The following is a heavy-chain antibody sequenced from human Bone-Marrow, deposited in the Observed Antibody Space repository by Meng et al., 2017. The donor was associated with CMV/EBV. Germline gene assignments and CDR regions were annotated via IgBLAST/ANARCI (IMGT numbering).Heavy chain of an antibody. V-gene: IGHV3-30*19. D-gene: IGHD3-22*01. CDR3: ATEFGSGYYFDYFDY. CDR1: GFTFSSYG. CDR2: ISYDGSNK. J-gene: IGHJ4*02. Sequence: SLKIARAASGFTFSSYGMDRVRQAPGKGLEWVAVISYDGSNKYYADSVKGRFTSARDNSKNTLYLQMNSLRAEDTAVYYCATEFGSGYYFDYFDYWGQGTLVTVSS.